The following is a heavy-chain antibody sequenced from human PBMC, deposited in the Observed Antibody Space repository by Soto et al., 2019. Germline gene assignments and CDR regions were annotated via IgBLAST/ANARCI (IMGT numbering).Heavy chain of an antibody. CDR1: GGTFSSYA. CDR3: ARGLKAVWWELGSDYYYYGMDV. V-gene: IGHV1-69*13. J-gene: IGHJ6*02. D-gene: IGHD1-26*01. Sequence: SVQFSCKASGGTFSSYAISWVRHSPGQWLEWMGGIIPIFGTANYAQKFQGRVTITADESTSTAYMKLSSLRSEDTAVYYCARGLKAVWWELGSDYYYYGMDVWGQGTTVTVSS. CDR2: IIPIFGTA.